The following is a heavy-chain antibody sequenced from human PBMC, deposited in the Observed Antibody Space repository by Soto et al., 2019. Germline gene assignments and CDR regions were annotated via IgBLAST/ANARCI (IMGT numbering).Heavy chain of an antibody. CDR1: GGSFSGYY. CDR2: INHSGST. CDR3: ARGPSQWLVRGHNWFDP. J-gene: IGHJ5*02. V-gene: IGHV4-34*01. D-gene: IGHD6-19*01. Sequence: PSETLSLTCAVYGGSFSGYYWSWIRQPPGKGLEWIGEINHSGSTNYNPSLKSRVTVSVDTSKNQFSLKLSSVTAADTAVYYCARGPSQWLVRGHNWFDPWGQGTLVTVSS.